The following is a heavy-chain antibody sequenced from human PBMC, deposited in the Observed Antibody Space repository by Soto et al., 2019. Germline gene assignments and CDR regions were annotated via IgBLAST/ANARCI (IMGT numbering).Heavy chain of an antibody. Sequence: WTWIRQSPGKGLEWIGYIHYRGSIIYHPSFKSRVTISVDTSKNQFSLQLSSVTAADPAVYFCAREDDGGDRDYYGLDVWGQGTTVTVSS. D-gene: IGHD2-21*02. V-gene: IGHV4-30-4*08. CDR3: AREDDGGDRDYYGLDV. CDR2: IHYRGSI. J-gene: IGHJ6*02.